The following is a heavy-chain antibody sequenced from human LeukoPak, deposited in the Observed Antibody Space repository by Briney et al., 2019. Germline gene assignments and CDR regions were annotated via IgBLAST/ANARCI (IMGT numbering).Heavy chain of an antibody. CDR1: GFTFSSYA. D-gene: IGHD6-13*01. CDR3: AKDKGAAAVFLDYFDY. J-gene: IGHJ4*02. Sequence: GGSLRLSCAASGFTFSSYAMSWVRQAPGKGLEWVSAISGSGGSTYYADSVKGRFTISRDNSKNTLYLQMNSLRAEDTAVYYCAKDKGAAAVFLDYFDYWGQGTLVTVSS. V-gene: IGHV3-23*01. CDR2: ISGSGGST.